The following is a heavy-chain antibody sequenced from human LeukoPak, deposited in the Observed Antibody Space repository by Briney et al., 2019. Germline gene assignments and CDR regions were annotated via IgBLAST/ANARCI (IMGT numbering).Heavy chain of an antibody. J-gene: IGHJ5*02. D-gene: IGHD3-22*01. CDR1: GGSISSYY. CDR3: ARDSSGYYHWFDP. Sequence: SETLSLTCSVSGGSISSYYWSWIRQPPGKGLEWIGYIYYSGSTNYNPSLKSRVTISVDTSKNQFSLKLSSVTAADTAVYYCARDSSGYYHWFDPWGQGTLVTVSS. CDR2: IYYSGST. V-gene: IGHV4-59*01.